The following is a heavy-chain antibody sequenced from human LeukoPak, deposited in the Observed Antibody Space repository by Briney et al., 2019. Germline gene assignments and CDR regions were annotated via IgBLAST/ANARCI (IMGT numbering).Heavy chain of an antibody. CDR2: ITSSSNYI. CDR3: ARDRGYFDN. V-gene: IGHV3-21*01. J-gene: IGHJ4*02. Sequence: PGESLRLSCAASGFTLSAFGVHWVRQAPGKGLEWLSSITSSSNYIYYADSVKGRFTISRDNVQNSLYLQMNSLRAEDTAMYYCARDRGYFDNWGQGTLVTVSS. CDR1: GFTLSAFG.